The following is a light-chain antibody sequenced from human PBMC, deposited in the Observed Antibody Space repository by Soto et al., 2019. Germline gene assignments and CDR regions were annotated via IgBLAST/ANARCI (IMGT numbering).Light chain of an antibody. CDR1: QSVSSY. CDR3: QQRSDWPIT. J-gene: IGKJ4*01. CDR2: AAS. V-gene: IGKV3-11*01. Sequence: DIVLTQSPAILSLSPGERATLSCRASQSVSSYLTWYQQKPGQAPSLLIYAASNRATGIPARFSGSGSGTDFTLTISSLEPEDSAVYYCQQRSDWPITSGGGTKVEIK.